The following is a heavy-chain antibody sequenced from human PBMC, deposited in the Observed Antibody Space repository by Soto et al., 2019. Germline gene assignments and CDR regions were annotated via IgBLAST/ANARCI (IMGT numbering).Heavy chain of an antibody. V-gene: IGHV6-1*01. D-gene: IGHD3-22*01. Sequence: SQTLSLTCAISGDSVSSNSAAWNWIRQSPSRGLEWLGRTYYRSKWYNDYAVSVKSRITINPDTSKNQFSLQLNSVTPEDTAVYYCARDTYYYDSSGLPYYFDYWGQGTRVTVPS. CDR3: ARDTYYYDSSGLPYYFDY. CDR1: GDSVSSNSAA. J-gene: IGHJ4*02. CDR2: TYYRSKWYN.